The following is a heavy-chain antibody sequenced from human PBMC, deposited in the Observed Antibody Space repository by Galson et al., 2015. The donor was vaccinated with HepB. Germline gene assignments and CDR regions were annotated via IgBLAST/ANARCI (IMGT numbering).Heavy chain of an antibody. V-gene: IGHV1-18*01. Sequence: SVKVSCKPSGYTFTSYGISWVRQAPGQGREWMGWISAYNGNTNYAQKLQGRVTITTDTSTSTAYMELRSLRSDDTAVYYCARGEALGFGGVTIFDYWGQGTLVTVSS. CDR3: ARGEALGFGGVTIFDY. CDR1: GYTFTSYG. J-gene: IGHJ4*02. CDR2: ISAYNGNT. D-gene: IGHD3-16*01.